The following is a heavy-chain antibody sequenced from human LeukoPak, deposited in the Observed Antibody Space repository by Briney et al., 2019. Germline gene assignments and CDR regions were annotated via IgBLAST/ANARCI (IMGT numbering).Heavy chain of an antibody. CDR2: ISSSSSYI. D-gene: IGHD3-9*01. J-gene: IGHJ4*02. CDR1: GFTFSSYS. V-gene: IGHV3-21*01. Sequence: GGSLRLSCAASGFTFSSYSMNWVRQAPGKGLECVSSISSSSSYIYYADSVKGRFTISRDNAKNSLYLQMNSLRAEDTAVYYCARARHYDILTGYSSFDYWGQGTLVTVSS. CDR3: ARARHYDILTGYSSFDY.